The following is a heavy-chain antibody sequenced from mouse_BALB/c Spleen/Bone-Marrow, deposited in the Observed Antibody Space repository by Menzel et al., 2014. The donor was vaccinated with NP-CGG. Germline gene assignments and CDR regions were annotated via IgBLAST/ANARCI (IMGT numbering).Heavy chain of an antibody. CDR1: GFNIKDTY. J-gene: IGHJ4*01. CDR3: ARWEYYAMGY. Sequence: EVMLVESGAELVKPGASVKLSCTSSGFNIKDTYMHWVKQRPEQGLEWIGRIDPANGNTKYDPKFQGKATITPDTSSNTAYLQLSSLTSEDTAVYYCARWEYYAMGYWGQGTSVTVSS. D-gene: IGHD4-1*01. CDR2: IDPANGNT. V-gene: IGHV14-3*02.